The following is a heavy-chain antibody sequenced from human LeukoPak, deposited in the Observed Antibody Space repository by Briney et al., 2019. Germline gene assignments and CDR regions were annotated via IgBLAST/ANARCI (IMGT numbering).Heavy chain of an antibody. CDR1: GFTFSSYA. V-gene: IGHV3-23*01. D-gene: IGHD4-17*01. CDR3: AKDAVTTSRSPYYFDY. CDR2: ISGSGGST. J-gene: IGHJ4*02. Sequence: GGSLRLSCAASGFTFSSYAMSWVRQAPGKGLEWVSAISGSGGSTYYADSVKGRFTISRDNSKNTLYLQMNSLRAEDTAVYYCAKDAVTTSRSPYYFDYWGRGTLVTVSS.